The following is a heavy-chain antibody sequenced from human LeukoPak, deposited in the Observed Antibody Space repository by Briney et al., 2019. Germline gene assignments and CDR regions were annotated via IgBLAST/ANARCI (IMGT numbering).Heavy chain of an antibody. J-gene: IGHJ6*03. V-gene: IGHV4-59*01. Sequence: SETLSLTCTVSGGSISSYYWSWIRQPPGKGLEWIGYIYYSGSTNYNPSLKSRVTISVDTSKNQFSLKLSPVTAADTAVYYCARVPYDFWSGYSPYYYYYMDVWGKGTTVTVSS. CDR2: IYYSGST. CDR3: ARVPYDFWSGYSPYYYYYMDV. CDR1: GGSISSYY. D-gene: IGHD3-3*01.